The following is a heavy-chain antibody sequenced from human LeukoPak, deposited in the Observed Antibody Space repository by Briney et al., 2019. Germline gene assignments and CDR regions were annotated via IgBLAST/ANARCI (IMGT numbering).Heavy chain of an antibody. V-gene: IGHV3-48*01. CDR2: ISSSSSTI. Sequence: GSLRLSCAASGFTFSSYSMNWVRQAPGKGLEWVSYISSSSSTIYYADSVKGRFTISRDNAKNSLYLQMNSLRAEDTAVYYCAREGGYCSSTSCYKPHPFDYWGQGTLVTVSS. CDR1: GFTFSSYS. J-gene: IGHJ4*02. D-gene: IGHD2-2*02. CDR3: AREGGYCSSTSCYKPHPFDY.